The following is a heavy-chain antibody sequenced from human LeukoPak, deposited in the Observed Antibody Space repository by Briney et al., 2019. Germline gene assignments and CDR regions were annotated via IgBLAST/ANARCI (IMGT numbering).Heavy chain of an antibody. V-gene: IGHV3-21*01. CDR2: ISGSSSYI. D-gene: IGHD2-15*01. CDR1: GFTFSSYS. Sequence: GGSLRLSCAASGFTFSSYSMNWVRQAPGKGLEWVSSISGSSSYINYADSVKGRFTISRDNAQNSLFLQLNSLRAEDTAVYYCARGGPIYCSGDSCYPGDYWGQGTLVTVSS. J-gene: IGHJ4*02. CDR3: ARGGPIYCSGDSCYPGDY.